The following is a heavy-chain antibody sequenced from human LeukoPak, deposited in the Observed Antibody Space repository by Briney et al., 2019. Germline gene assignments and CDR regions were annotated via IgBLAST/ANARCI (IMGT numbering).Heavy chain of an antibody. CDR1: GCTFTGYY. D-gene: IGHD6-19*01. CDR3: ARGQEWLEAFDF. J-gene: IGHJ4*02. Sequence: ASVKVSCRASGCTFTGYYMHWVRQAPGQGLEWMGWINPNSGGTHYAQKFQGRVTMTRDTSINTAYMELYRLRSDDTAVYYCARGQEWLEAFDFWGLGTLVTVSS. CDR2: INPNSGGT. V-gene: IGHV1-2*02.